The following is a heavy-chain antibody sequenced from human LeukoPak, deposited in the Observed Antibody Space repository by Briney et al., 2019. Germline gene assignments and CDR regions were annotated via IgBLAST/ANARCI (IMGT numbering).Heavy chain of an antibody. J-gene: IGHJ4*02. D-gene: IGHD1-26*01. CDR1: GGSISSYY. Sequence: PSETLSLTCTVSGGSISSYYWSWIRQPPGKGLEWIGYIYYSGSTNYNPSLKSRVTISVDTSKNQFSLKLSSVTAADTAVYYCARHGVAVGSGVGYWGQGTLVTVSS. V-gene: IGHV4-59*08. CDR2: IYYSGST. CDR3: ARHGVAVGSGVGY.